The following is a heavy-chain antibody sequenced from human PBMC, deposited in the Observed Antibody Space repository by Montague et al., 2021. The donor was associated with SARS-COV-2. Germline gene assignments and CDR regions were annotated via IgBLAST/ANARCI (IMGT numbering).Heavy chain of an antibody. CDR3: VRDLAGVCGY. CDR2: INEDGRIT. J-gene: IGHJ1*01. Sequence: SLRLSCAASGFNFIRNWMHWVRQAPGEGLVWVSRINEDGRITNYADSVRGRFTISRDNAQNILYLQMNSLRVEDTAVYYCVRDLAGVCGYWGPGTLVTVSS. CDR1: GFNFIRNW. D-gene: IGHD2-21*01. V-gene: IGHV3-74*01.